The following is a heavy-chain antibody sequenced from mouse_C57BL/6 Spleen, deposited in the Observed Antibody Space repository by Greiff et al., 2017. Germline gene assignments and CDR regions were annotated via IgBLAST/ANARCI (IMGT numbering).Heavy chain of an antibody. D-gene: IGHD2-5*01. J-gene: IGHJ3*01. CDR2: IDPETGGP. V-gene: IGHV1-15*01. Sequence: VQLQESGAELVRPGASVTLSCKASGYTFTDYEMHWVKQTPVHGLEWIGAIDPETGGPAYNQKFKGKAILTADKSSSPAYMELRSLTCEDSAVYYCTRDYYSNYGFAYWGQGTLVTVSA. CDR3: TRDYYSNYGFAY. CDR1: GYTFTDYE.